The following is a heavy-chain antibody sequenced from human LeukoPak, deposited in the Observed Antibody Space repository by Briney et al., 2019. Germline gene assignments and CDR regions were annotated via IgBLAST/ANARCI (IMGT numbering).Heavy chain of an antibody. D-gene: IGHD1-26*01. V-gene: IGHV3-74*01. CDR3: ARDLEWELLGSWFDP. CDR1: GFTFSSYW. J-gene: IGHJ5*02. Sequence: PGGSLRPSCAASGFTFSSYWMHWVRQAPGKGLVWVSRINSDGSSTSYADSVKGRFTISRDNAKNTLYLQMNSLRAEDTAEYCCARDLEWELLGSWFDPWGQGTLVTVSS. CDR2: INSDGSST.